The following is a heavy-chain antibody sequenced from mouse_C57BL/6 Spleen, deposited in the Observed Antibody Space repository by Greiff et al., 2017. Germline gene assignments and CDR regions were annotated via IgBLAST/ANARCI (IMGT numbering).Heavy chain of an antibody. V-gene: IGHV1-42*01. CDR1: GYSFTGYY. Sequence: EVKLQESGPELVKPGASVKISCKASGYSFTGYYMNWVKQSPEKSLEWIGEINPSTGGTTYNQKFKAKATLTVDKSSSTAYMQLKSLTSEDSAVYYCARGQLRLQGYYAMDYWGKGTSVTVSS. D-gene: IGHD3-2*02. CDR2: INPSTGGT. CDR3: ARGQLRLQGYYAMDY. J-gene: IGHJ4*01.